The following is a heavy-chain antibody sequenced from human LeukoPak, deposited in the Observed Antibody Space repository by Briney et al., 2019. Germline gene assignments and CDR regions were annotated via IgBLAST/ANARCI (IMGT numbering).Heavy chain of an antibody. CDR3: ARWLSDYGVSPQPDY. J-gene: IGHJ4*02. Sequence: KFQGRVTITRDTSTSTAYMELRSLRSDDTAVYYCARWLSDYGVSPQPDYWGQGTLVTVSS. V-gene: IGHV1-18*01. D-gene: IGHD4-17*01.